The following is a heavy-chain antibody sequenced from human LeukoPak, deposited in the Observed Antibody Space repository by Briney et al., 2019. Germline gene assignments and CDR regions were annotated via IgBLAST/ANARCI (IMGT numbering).Heavy chain of an antibody. CDR1: GGSISSGGYY. V-gene: IGHV4-31*03. CDR3: ARGSVTYYDSSGYYYRAFDI. Sequence: SQTLSLTCTVSGGSISSGGYYWSWIRQHPGKGLEWIGYIYYSGSTYYNPSLKSRVTISVDTSKNQFSLKLSSVTAADTAVYYCARGSVTYYDSSGYYYRAFDIWGQGTMVTVSS. D-gene: IGHD3-22*01. J-gene: IGHJ3*02. CDR2: IYYSGST.